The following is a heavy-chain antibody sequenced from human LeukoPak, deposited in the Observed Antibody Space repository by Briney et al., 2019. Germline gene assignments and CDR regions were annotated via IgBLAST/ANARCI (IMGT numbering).Heavy chain of an antibody. Sequence: GSLRLSCAASGFTVSSNYMSWVRQPPGKGLEWIGEINHSGSTNYNPSLKSRVTISVDTSKNQFSLKLSSVTAADTAVYYCARRDPRYCSSTSCYPTYYYYYGMDVWGQGTTVTVSS. V-gene: IGHV4-34*01. CDR3: ARRDPRYCSSTSCYPTYYYYYGMDV. J-gene: IGHJ6*02. D-gene: IGHD2-2*01. CDR1: GFTVSSNY. CDR2: INHSGST.